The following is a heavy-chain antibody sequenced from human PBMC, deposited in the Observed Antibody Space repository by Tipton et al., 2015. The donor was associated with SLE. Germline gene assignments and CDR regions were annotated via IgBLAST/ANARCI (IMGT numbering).Heavy chain of an antibody. CDR3: ARDGSFFYGSRSPSNNDF. V-gene: IGHV3-33*08. CDR1: GFTFSSYA. Sequence: SLRLSCAASGFTFSSYAMSWVRQAPGKGLEWVAAIWYDGKNEYYPDSVKGRFSISRDNSKNTLYLQMNSLRIEDTAVYYCARDGSFFYGSRSPSNNDFWGQGTLVTVSS. CDR2: IWYDGKNE. D-gene: IGHD3-10*01. J-gene: IGHJ4*02.